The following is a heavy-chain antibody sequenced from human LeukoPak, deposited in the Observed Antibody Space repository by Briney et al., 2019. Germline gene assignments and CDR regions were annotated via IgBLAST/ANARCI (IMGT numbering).Heavy chain of an antibody. V-gene: IGHV3-30-3*01. CDR1: GFTFSSYV. D-gene: IGHD6-6*01. J-gene: IGHJ4*02. Sequence: GGSLRLSCAASGFTFSSYVMHWVRQAPGKGLEWVAVISYDGTKIYYADSVKGRFTISRDNSKNTLYLQMNSLRTEDTAVYYCARDNTPRELVYSSSPLGYWGQGTLVTVSS. CDR2: ISYDGTKI. CDR3: ARDNTPRELVYSSSPLGY.